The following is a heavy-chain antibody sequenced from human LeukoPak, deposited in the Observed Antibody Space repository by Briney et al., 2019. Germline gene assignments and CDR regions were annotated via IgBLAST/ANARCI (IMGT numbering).Heavy chain of an antibody. CDR1: GFTFSSYS. CDR3: ARGPPMGSSSAYFDY. D-gene: IGHD6-6*01. Sequence: GGSLRLSCAASGFTFSSYSMNWVRQAPGKGLEWVSSIGSSSSYIYYADSVKGRFTISRDNAKNSLYLQMNSLRAEDTAVYYCARGPPMGSSSAYFDYWGQGTLVTVSS. V-gene: IGHV3-21*01. J-gene: IGHJ4*02. CDR2: IGSSSSYI.